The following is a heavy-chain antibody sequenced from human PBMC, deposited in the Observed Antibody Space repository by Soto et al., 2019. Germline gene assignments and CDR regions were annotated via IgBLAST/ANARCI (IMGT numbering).Heavy chain of an antibody. J-gene: IGHJ6*02. CDR1: GYTLTELS. Sequence: AASVKVSCKVSGYTLTELSMHWVRQAPGKGLEWMGGFDPEDGETIYAQKFQGRVTMTEDTSTDTAYMELSSLRSEDTAVYYCATAPRAGTGYYYYGMDVWGQGTTVTVSS. CDR2: FDPEDGET. V-gene: IGHV1-24*01. D-gene: IGHD6-13*01. CDR3: ATAPRAGTGYYYYGMDV.